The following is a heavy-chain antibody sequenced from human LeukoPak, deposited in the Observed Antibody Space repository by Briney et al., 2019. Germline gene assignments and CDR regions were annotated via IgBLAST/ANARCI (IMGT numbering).Heavy chain of an antibody. CDR2: INPNSGGT. CDR3: AREWGGRGIGYYYDGSGFLDDY. CDR1: GYTFTGYY. V-gene: IGHV1-2*02. Sequence: ASVKVSCKASGYTFTGYYMHWVRQAPGQGLEWMGWINPNSGGTNYAQKFQGRVTMTRDMSISTAYMELSRLRSDDTAVYYCAREWGGRGIGYYYDGSGFLDDYWGQGTLVTVSS. J-gene: IGHJ4*02. D-gene: IGHD3-22*01.